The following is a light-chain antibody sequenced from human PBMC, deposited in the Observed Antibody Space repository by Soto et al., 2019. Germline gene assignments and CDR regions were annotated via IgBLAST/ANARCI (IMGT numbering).Light chain of an antibody. CDR2: HAS. V-gene: IGKV1-5*01. Sequence: DIQMTQSPSTLSASVGDRVTITCRASQNINTWVAWYQQKPGHAPKLLMYHASSLESGVASRFSGSGSGTDFTLSISSLQPDDFATYFCQQYQSFSTFAGGTKVEVK. J-gene: IGKJ4*01. CDR3: QQYQSFST. CDR1: QNINTW.